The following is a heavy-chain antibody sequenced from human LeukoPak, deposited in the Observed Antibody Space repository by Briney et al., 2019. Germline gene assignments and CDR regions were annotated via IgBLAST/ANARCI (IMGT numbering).Heavy chain of an antibody. Sequence: GGSLRLSCAASGFTFSSYWMSWVRQAPGKGLEWVANIKEDGHEQYYVDSVRGRFTISRDNAKNSVYLQMNSLRPEDTAVYYCAKYPVSSFDIWGQGTMVTVSS. V-gene: IGHV3-7*03. CDR2: IKEDGHEQ. D-gene: IGHD2-2*01. CDR3: AKYPVSSFDI. J-gene: IGHJ3*02. CDR1: GFTFSSYW.